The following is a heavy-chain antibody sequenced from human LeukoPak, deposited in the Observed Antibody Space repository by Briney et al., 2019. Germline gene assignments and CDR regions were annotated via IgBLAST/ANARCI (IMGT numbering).Heavy chain of an antibody. J-gene: IGHJ4*02. CDR3: AKASPSYVWGSYRLRPFDY. D-gene: IGHD3-16*02. V-gene: IGHV3-43*02. CDR2: ISGDGGST. CDR1: GFTFDDYA. Sequence: TRGSLRLSCAASGFTFDDYAMHWVRQAPGKGLEWVSLISGDGGSTYYADSVKGRFTISRDNSKNSLYLQMNSLRTEDTALYYCAKASPSYVWGSYRLRPFDYWGQGTLVTVSS.